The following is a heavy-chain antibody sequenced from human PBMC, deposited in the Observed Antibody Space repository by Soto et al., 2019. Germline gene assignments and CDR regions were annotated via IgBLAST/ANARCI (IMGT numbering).Heavy chain of an antibody. J-gene: IGHJ6*02. V-gene: IGHV4-31*03. D-gene: IGHD3-10*01. CDR2: IYYSGST. CDR1: GGSISSGGYY. Sequence: SETLSLTCTVSGGSISSGGYYWSWIRQHPGKGLEWIGYIYYSGSTYYNPSLKSRVTISVDTSKNQFSLKLSSVTAADTAVYYCARGFRNYYGSGSYYGMDVWGQGTTVTISS. CDR3: ARGFRNYYGSGSYYGMDV.